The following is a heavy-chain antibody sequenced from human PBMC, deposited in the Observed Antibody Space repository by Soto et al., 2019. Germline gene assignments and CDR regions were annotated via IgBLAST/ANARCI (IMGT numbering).Heavy chain of an antibody. Sequence: SETLSLTCTVSDGSISNFYWSGIRQPPGKGLEWIGYISSSGNTNYNPSLKSRVSISVDTSKNQFSLNLTSVTAADTGVYYCARAPMVLTRSYFDSWGQGTPVTVSS. V-gene: IGHV4-59*01. CDR2: ISSSGNT. CDR1: DGSISNFY. D-gene: IGHD3-22*01. J-gene: IGHJ4*02. CDR3: ARAPMVLTRSYFDS.